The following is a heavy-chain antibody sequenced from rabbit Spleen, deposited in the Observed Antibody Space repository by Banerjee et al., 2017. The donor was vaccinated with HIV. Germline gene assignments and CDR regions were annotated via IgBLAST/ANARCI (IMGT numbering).Heavy chain of an antibody. CDR3: ARADGRFRDANL. V-gene: IGHV1S8*01. D-gene: IGHD5-1*01. Sequence: QEQLVESGGGLVQPGGSLKLSCKVSGFDVRQYGVTWVRQAPGKGLEWIGYIDPIFGVSYYASWVNGRFTISSHDAQNTLYLQLNSLTAADMATYFCARADGRFRDANLWGPGTLVTVS. J-gene: IGHJ4*01. CDR1: GFDVRQYG. CDR2: IDPIFGVS.